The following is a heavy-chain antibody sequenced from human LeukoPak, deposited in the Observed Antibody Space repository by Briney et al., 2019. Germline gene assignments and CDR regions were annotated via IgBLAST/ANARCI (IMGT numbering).Heavy chain of an antibody. J-gene: IGHJ4*02. V-gene: IGHV3-33*01. CDR1: AFTFRKYG. CDR2: IWYDGGNK. CDR3: ARGSGSQSYYFDY. Sequence: GGSLRLSCAASAFTFRKYGVHWVRQAPGKGLEWVAVIWYDGGNKYYADFVKGRFTISRDNSKNTLYLQMDSLRAEDTAVYYCARGSGSQSYYFDYWGQGTLVTVSS.